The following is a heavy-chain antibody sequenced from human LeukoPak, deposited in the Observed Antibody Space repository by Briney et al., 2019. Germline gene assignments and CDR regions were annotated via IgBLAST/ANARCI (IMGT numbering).Heavy chain of an antibody. CDR2: INTSGST. CDR3: AREGGDPRWLDP. V-gene: IGHV4-4*07. D-gene: IGHD6-25*01. CDR1: GASISSYY. J-gene: IGHJ5*02. Sequence: WETLSLTCTVSGASISSYYWTWLRQSAGKGLEWIGRINTSGSTNYNPSLRSRVTMSVNTSKNQFSLNLTSVTAADTAVYSCAREGGDPRWLDPWGQGTLVTVSS.